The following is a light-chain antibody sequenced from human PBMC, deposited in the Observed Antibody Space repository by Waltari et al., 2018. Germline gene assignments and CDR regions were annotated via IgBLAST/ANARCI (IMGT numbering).Light chain of an antibody. J-gene: IGLJ3*02. CDR1: SSDVGATNF. CDR3: CSCVGRNIYWV. V-gene: IGLV2-11*01. CDR2: DIT. Sequence: QSALTQPRSVSGSPGQSVTIPCTGTSSDVGATNFLSWYQHHPDQTPKLIIYDITKRPSGVPDRFSGSKSGNTASLTISGLQAEDGADYYCCSCVGRNIYWVFGGGTKLTVL.